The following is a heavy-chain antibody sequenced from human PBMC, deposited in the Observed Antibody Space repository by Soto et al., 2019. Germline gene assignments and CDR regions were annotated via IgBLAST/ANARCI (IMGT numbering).Heavy chain of an antibody. V-gene: IGHV3-53*01. CDR2: IYSGGST. Sequence: PGGSLRLSCAASGFTVSSNYMSWVRQAPGKGLEWVSVIYSGGSTYYADSVKGRFTISRDNSKNTLYLQMNSLRAEDTAVYYCAKEIAIFGVVETYWGQGTMVTVSS. CDR1: GFTVSSNY. CDR3: AKEIAIFGVVETY. J-gene: IGHJ3*01. D-gene: IGHD3-3*01.